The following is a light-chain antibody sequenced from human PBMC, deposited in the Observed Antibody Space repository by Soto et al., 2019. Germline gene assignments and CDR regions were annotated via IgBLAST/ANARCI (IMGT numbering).Light chain of an antibody. Sequence: QSALTQPASVSGSPGQSITISCTGTSSDVGSYNLVSWYQQHPGKAPKLMIYEVSKRPSGVSNRFSGSKSGNTASLTISGLQADDEADYYCCSYAGSRPWVFGTGTKLT. CDR3: CSYAGSRPWV. CDR2: EVS. V-gene: IGLV2-23*02. CDR1: SSDVGSYNL. J-gene: IGLJ1*01.